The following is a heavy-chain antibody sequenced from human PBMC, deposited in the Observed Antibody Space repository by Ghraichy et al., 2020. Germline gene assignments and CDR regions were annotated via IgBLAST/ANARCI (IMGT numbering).Heavy chain of an antibody. V-gene: IGHV3-74*01. D-gene: IGHD5-18*01. CDR1: GFTFNNYW. CDR2: ISSDGSTT. J-gene: IGHJ4*02. CDR3: VSAMALPGY. Sequence: LSLTCAASGFTFNNYWMHWVRQAPGKGLVWVSLISSDGSTTRYGDSVKDRFTISRDNAKSTLNLQMNSLRAEDTAVYYCVSAMALPGYWGQGTLVTVSS.